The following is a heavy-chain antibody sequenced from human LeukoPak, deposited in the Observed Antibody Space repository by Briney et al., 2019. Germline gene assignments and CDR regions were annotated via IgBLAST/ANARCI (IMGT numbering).Heavy chain of an antibody. J-gene: IGHJ4*02. CDR2: INPNSGGT. CDR3: ARGRTPAGGRVLDGY. Sequence: GASVKVSCKASGYTFTGYHMHWVRQAPGQGLEWMGCINPNSGGTDYAQKSQGRVTMTRDTSISTAYMELSSLTSDDTAIYYCARGRTPAGGRVLDGYWGQGTLVTVSS. D-gene: IGHD6-13*01. CDR1: GYTFTGYH. V-gene: IGHV1-2*02.